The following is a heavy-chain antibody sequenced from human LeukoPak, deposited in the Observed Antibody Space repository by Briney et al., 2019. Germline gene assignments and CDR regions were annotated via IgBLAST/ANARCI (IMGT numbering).Heavy chain of an antibody. CDR2: IYYSGST. CDR3: ARLDIVVVPAAIQLFGGYFDY. J-gene: IGHJ4*02. CDR1: GGSISSSSYY. D-gene: IGHD2-2*02. Sequence: SETLSLTCTVSGGSISSSSYYWGWIRQPPGKGLEWIGSIYYSGSTYYNPSPKSRVTISVDTSKNQFSLKLSSVTAADTAVYYCARLDIVVVPAAIQLFGGYFDYWGQGTLVTVSS. V-gene: IGHV4-39*01.